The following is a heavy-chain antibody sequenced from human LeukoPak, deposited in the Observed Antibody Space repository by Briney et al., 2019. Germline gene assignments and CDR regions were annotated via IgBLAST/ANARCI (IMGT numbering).Heavy chain of an antibody. V-gene: IGHV1-2*02. J-gene: IGHJ5*02. Sequence: ASVKVSCKASGYTFTGYYMHWVRQAPGQGLEWMGWINPNSGGTNYAQKFQGRVTMTRDTSISTAYMVLSRLRSDDTAVYYCARSIAAPGWFDPWGQGTLVTVSS. D-gene: IGHD6-6*01. CDR2: INPNSGGT. CDR3: ARSIAAPGWFDP. CDR1: GYTFTGYY.